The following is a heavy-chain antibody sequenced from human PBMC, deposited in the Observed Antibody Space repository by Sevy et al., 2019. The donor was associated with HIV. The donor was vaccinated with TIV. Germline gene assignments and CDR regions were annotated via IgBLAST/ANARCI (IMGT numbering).Heavy chain of an antibody. V-gene: IGHV3-7*01. CDR3: AAAYTSGYLTY. CDR1: GFTFSSYW. CDR2: IKQDGSEK. D-gene: IGHD6-19*01. Sequence: GGSLRLSCAASGFTFSSYWMTWVRQAPGKGLEWVANIKQDGSEKYYVDSVKGRFTISRDNAKNSLYLQMNSLRAEDTAIYYCAAAYTSGYLTYWGQGTLVTVSS. J-gene: IGHJ4*02.